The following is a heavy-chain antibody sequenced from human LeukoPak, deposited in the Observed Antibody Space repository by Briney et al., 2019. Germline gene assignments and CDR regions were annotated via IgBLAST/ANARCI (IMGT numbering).Heavy chain of an antibody. CDR1: GYPISSGYY. V-gene: IGHV4-38-2*02. CDR3: VRQQNWGFDY. Sequence: SETLSLTCTVSGYPISSGYYWGWIRQPPGKGLEWIGSIYHSGSTYYNPSLKSRVTISVETAKNQFSLKLSSVTTADTAVYYCVRQQNWGFDYWGQGTLVTVSS. CDR2: IYHSGST. J-gene: IGHJ4*02. D-gene: IGHD7-27*01.